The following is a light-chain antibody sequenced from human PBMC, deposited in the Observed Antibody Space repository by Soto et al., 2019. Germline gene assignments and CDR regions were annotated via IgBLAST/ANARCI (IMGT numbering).Light chain of an antibody. CDR3: SSYTSTSSYV. V-gene: IGLV2-8*01. J-gene: IGLJ1*01. CDR1: SSDVGGYNY. CDR2: EVS. Sequence: QSALTQPPSASGSPGQSVTISCAGTSSDVGGYNYVSWYQQYPGKVPKLMIYEVSERPSGVPDRFSGSKSGNTASLTISGLQAEDEADYYCSSYTSTSSYVFATGTKVTVL.